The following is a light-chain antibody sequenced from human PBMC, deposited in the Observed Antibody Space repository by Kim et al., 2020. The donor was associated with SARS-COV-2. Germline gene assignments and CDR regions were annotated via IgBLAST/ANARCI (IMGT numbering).Light chain of an antibody. CDR3: CAYAGTDSPVV. CDR1: SNDIGAYIY. J-gene: IGLJ3*02. Sequence: ATISCTETSNDIGAYIYISWYRQYPGKAPKVIMYDVNMRPSGIPDRFSGSRSGNTASLTISGLQADDEADYYCCAYAGTDSPVVFGGGTQLTVL. V-gene: IGLV2-11*03. CDR2: DVN.